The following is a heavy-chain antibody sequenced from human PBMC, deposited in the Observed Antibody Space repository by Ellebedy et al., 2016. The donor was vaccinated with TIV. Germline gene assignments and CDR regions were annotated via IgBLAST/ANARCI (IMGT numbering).Heavy chain of an antibody. CDR1: GFSFSSYG. CDR3: SRGWGSYYQTYHFDS. V-gene: IGHV3-33*01. D-gene: IGHD1-26*01. J-gene: IGHJ4*02. Sequence: GESLKISCAASGFSFSSYGMHWVRQTPGKGLEWVAVIWFDGSNKYYADSVQGRFTISRDNSMDTVFLQMDSLRADDTALYYCSRGWGSYYQTYHFDSWGQGTLVTVSS. CDR2: IWFDGSNK.